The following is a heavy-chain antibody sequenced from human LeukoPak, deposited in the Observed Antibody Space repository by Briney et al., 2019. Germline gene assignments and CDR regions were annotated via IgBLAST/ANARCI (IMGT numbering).Heavy chain of an antibody. J-gene: IGHJ6*02. D-gene: IGHD2-2*01. Sequence: ASVKVSCKASGYTFISYDINWVRQATGQGLEWMGWMNPNSGNTGYAQKFQGRVTMTRNTSISTAYMELSSLRSEDTAVYYCASPMRPAAILNYGMDVWGQGTTVTVSS. CDR1: GYTFISYD. CDR3: ASPMRPAAILNYGMDV. V-gene: IGHV1-8*01. CDR2: MNPNSGNT.